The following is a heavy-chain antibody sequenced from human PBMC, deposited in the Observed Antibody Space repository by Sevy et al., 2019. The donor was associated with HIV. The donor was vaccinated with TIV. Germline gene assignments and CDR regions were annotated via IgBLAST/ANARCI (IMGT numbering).Heavy chain of an antibody. CDR2: ISGSGGST. J-gene: IGHJ4*02. Sequence: GGCLRLSCAASGFTFSSYAMSWVRQAPGKGLEWVSAISGSGGSTYYADSVKGRFTISRDNSKNTLYLQMNSLRAEDTAVYYCAKDLVLRFLEWLSGGFDYWGQGTLVTVSS. D-gene: IGHD3-3*01. V-gene: IGHV3-23*01. CDR1: GFTFSSYA. CDR3: AKDLVLRFLEWLSGGFDY.